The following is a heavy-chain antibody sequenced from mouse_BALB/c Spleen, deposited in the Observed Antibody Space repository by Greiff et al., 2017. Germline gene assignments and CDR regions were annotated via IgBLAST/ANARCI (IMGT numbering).Heavy chain of an antibody. CDR2: ISNGGGST. V-gene: IGHV5-12-2*01. D-gene: IGHD1-1*01. CDR3: AREGGAYYYGSSFDY. CDR1: GFTFSSYT. Sequence: EVQGVESGGGLVQPGGSRKLSCAASGFTFSSYTMSWVRQTPEKRLEWVAYISNGGGSTYYPDTVKGRFTISRDNAKNTLYLQMSSLKSEDTAMYYCAREGGAYYYGSSFDYWGQGTTLTVSS. J-gene: IGHJ2*01.